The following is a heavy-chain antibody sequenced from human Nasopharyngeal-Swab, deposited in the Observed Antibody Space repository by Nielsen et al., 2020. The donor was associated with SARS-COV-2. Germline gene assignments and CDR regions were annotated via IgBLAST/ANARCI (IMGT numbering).Heavy chain of an antibody. CDR1: GFPFSRYW. J-gene: IGHJ2*01. CDR3: ARALNGYFDL. Sequence: GESLKISCAASGFPFSRYWMHLVRQDPGKGLVWVSRVNNDGSNTNYADSVKGRVTISRDNAKNTLYLQMNSLRAEDTALYYCARALNGYFDLWGRGTLVAVSS. V-gene: IGHV3-74*01. CDR2: VNNDGSNT.